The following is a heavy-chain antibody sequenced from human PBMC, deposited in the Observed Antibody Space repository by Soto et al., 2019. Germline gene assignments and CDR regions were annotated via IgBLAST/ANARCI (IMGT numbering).Heavy chain of an antibody. CDR1: GGTNSSYA. D-gene: IGHD2-15*01. Sequence: ASVKVSCKASGGTNSSYAISWVRQAPGQGLEWMGGIIPIFGTANYAQKFQGRVTITADESTSIAYLQMNSLKTEDTAVYYCNKGIVGRYYYYGMDVWGQGTTVTVSS. CDR3: NKGIVGRYYYYGMDV. J-gene: IGHJ6*02. CDR2: IIPIFGTA. V-gene: IGHV1-69*13.